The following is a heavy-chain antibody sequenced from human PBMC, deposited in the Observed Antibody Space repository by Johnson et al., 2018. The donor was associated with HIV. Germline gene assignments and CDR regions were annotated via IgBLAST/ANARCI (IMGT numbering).Heavy chain of an antibody. CDR2: ISYDGRNK. Sequence: QVQLVESGGGVVRPGRSLRLSCAASGFTFSSYALHWVRQAPGKGLEWVAVISYDGRNKYYTDSVRGRFTISRANSKNTLYVQMNSLRAEDTAVYYCARGIPAATRGYAFDSWGQGTMVTVSS. J-gene: IGHJ3*02. CDR1: GFTFSSYA. V-gene: IGHV3-30-3*01. D-gene: IGHD2-2*01. CDR3: ARGIPAATRGYAFDS.